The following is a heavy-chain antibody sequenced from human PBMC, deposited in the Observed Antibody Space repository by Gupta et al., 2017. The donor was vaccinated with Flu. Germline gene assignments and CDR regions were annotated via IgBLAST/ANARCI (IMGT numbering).Heavy chain of an antibody. CDR2: IYYSGKT. Sequence: QLQFEESGPGLVKPSETLSLICTVSGDSVNSARYYWGWIRQPPGKGPEWLGNIYYSGKTHYNPSPKTRINMSLDTSTNHFSLSLTSVTAADSAIYFCARLCATDTCPRNSFDIWGPGTTVTVSS. V-gene: IGHV4-39*02. D-gene: IGHD2-15*01. J-gene: IGHJ3*02. CDR1: GDSVNSARYY. CDR3: ARLCATDTCPRNSFDI.